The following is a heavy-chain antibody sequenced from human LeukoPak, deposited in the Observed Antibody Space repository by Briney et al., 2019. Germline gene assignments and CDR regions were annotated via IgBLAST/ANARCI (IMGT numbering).Heavy chain of an antibody. CDR1: GGSISSSSYY. CDR3: ARDHGSGWTWAYDY. V-gene: IGHV4-61*01. CDR2: IYYSGST. D-gene: IGHD6-19*01. J-gene: IGHJ4*02. Sequence: PSETLSLTCTVSGGSISSSSYYWGWIRQPPGKGLEWIGYIYYSGSTNYNPSLKSRVTISVDTSKNQFSLKLSSVTAADTAVYYCARDHGSGWTWAYDYWGQGTLVTVSS.